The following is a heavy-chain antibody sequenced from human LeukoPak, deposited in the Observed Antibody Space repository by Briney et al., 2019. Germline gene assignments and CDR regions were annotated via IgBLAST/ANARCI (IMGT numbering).Heavy chain of an antibody. CDR3: AKSRVRGVYYFDY. J-gene: IGHJ4*02. Sequence: GGSLRLSCAASGFTFSSYAMAWVRQAPGKGLEWGSAISSSGDNTYYADSVKGRFTISRDNSKNTLYLQMNSLRAEDSAVYYCAKSRVRGVYYFDYWGQGTLVTVSS. CDR1: GFTFSSYA. D-gene: IGHD3-10*02. CDR2: ISSSGDNT. V-gene: IGHV3-23*01.